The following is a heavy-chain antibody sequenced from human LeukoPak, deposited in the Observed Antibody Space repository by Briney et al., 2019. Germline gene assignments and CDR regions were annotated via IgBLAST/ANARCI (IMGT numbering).Heavy chain of an antibody. CDR2: IYYSGST. Sequence: SETLSLTCTVSGGSISSSTYYWGWIRQPPGKGLEWIGSIYYSGSTYYNLSLKSRVTISVDTSKNQFSLKLNSVTAADTAVYYCASDEVSGPRIAAAGTRWFDTWGQGTLVTVSS. CDR1: GGSISSSTYY. D-gene: IGHD6-13*01. J-gene: IGHJ5*02. V-gene: IGHV4-39*01. CDR3: ASDEVSGPRIAAAGTRWFDT.